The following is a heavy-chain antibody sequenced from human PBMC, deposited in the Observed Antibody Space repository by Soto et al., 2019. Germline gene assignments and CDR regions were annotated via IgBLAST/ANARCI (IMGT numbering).Heavy chain of an antibody. D-gene: IGHD6-6*01. Sequence: GGSLRLSCAASGFTFSSYGMHWVRQAPGKGLEWVAVIWYDGSNKYYADSVKGRFTISRDNSKNTLYLQMNSLRAEDTAVYYCARYSSSSIVDAFDIWGQGTMVTVSS. CDR1: GFTFSSYG. CDR3: ARYSSSSIVDAFDI. CDR2: IWYDGSNK. J-gene: IGHJ3*02. V-gene: IGHV3-33*01.